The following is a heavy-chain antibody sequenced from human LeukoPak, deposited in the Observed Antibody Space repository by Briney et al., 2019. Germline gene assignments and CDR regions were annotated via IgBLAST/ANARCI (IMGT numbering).Heavy chain of an antibody. J-gene: IGHJ4*02. D-gene: IGHD3-16*01. CDR1: GDSISSYY. V-gene: IGHV4-59*01. CDR3: ARDYAPIDY. CDR2: IYYSGST. Sequence: SETLSLTCSVSGDSISSYYWSWIRQPPGKGLEWIGYIYYSGSTNYNPSLKSRVTISVDTSKNQFSLKLSSVTAADTAVYYCARDYAPIDYWGQGTLVTVSS.